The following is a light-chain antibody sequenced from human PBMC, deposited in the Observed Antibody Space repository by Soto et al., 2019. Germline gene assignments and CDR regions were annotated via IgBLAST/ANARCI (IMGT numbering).Light chain of an antibody. Sequence: DIQLNQSPSTLPACVRDRFTIICRASQSISNWLAWYHQKPGTAPKLLIYHASTLESGVPARFRGSGSGTEFTLTSSGLQPDDFATYYCHQYMSYSFGQGTKVDIK. CDR2: HAS. V-gene: IGKV1-5*02. CDR1: QSISNW. CDR3: HQYMSYS. J-gene: IGKJ1*01.